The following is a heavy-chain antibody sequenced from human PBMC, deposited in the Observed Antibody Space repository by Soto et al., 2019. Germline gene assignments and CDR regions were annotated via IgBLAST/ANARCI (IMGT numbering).Heavy chain of an antibody. CDR1: GGSISSSNW. J-gene: IGHJ4*02. Sequence: QVQLQESGPGLVKPSGTLSLTCAVSGGSISSSNWWSWDRQPPGKGLEWIGEIYHSGSTNYNPSLKSRVTISVDKSKNQFSLKLISVTAADTTVYYCARRSSSWSKDYFDYWGLGTLVTVSS. D-gene: IGHD6-13*01. V-gene: IGHV4-4*02. CDR2: IYHSGST. CDR3: ARRSSSWSKDYFDY.